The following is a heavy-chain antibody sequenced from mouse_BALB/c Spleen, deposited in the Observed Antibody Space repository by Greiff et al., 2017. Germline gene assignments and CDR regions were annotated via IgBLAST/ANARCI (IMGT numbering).Heavy chain of an antibody. CDR3: ARFITIAFDY. V-gene: IGHV1-9*01. D-gene: IGHD1-2*01. J-gene: IGHJ2*01. CDR1: GYTFSSYW. Sequence: QVQLKESGAELMKPGASVKISCKATGYTFSSYWIEWVKQRPGHGLEWIGEILTGSGSTNYNEKFKGKATFTADTSSNTAYMQLSSLTSEDSAVYYCARFITIAFDYWGQGTTLTVSS. CDR2: ILTGSGST.